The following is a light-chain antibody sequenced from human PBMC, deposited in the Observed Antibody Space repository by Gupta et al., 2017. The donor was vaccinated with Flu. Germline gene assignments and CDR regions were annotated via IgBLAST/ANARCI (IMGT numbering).Light chain of an antibody. CDR2: ATS. V-gene: IGKV1-16*01. CDR3: QQYKSHPPT. J-gene: IGKJ3*01. Sequence: PSSLSASVGDRVTITCRASQDVNIFLAWFQQKPGKTPKSLIYATSHLESGVPSRFSGSGSGSTFTLTISSLQPEDFATYYCQQYKSHPPTFGPGTKVDV. CDR1: QDVNIF.